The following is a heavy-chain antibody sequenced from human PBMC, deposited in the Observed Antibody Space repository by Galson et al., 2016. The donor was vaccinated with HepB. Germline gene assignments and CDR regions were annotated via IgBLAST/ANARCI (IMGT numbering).Heavy chain of an antibody. V-gene: IGHV3-23*01. CDR1: GFTFSGYA. CDR3: AKMPDAVVEPATFDY. J-gene: IGHJ4*02. Sequence: SLRLSCAASGFTFSGYALSWVRQAPGKGLEWVSSINGRGDTTYYADSVAGRFTISRDYSKNSVSLHMNSLRAEDTAVYYCAKMPDAVVEPATFDYWGQGTLVTVSS. D-gene: IGHD2-2*01. CDR2: INGRGDTT.